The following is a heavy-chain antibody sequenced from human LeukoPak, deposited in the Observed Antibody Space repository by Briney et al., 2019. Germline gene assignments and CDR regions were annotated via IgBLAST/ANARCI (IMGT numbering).Heavy chain of an antibody. J-gene: IGHJ6*02. CDR2: TRNKANSYTT. V-gene: IGHV3-72*01. CDR3: ARALYDFWSGGYYYYYYGMDV. D-gene: IGHD3-3*01. Sequence: GGSLRLSCAASGFTFSSYWMSWVRQAPGKGLEWVGRTRNKANSYTTEYAASVKGRFTISRDDSKNSLYLQMNSLKTEDTAVYYCARALYDFWSGGYYYYYYGMDVWGQGTTVTVSS. CDR1: GFTFSSYW.